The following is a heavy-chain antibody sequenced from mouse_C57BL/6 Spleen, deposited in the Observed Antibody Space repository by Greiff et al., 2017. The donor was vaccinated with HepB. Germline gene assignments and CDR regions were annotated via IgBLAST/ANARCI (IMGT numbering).Heavy chain of an antibody. D-gene: IGHD2-3*01. CDR3: AKMDGYYGAMDY. Sequence: QVQLKQPGAELVRPGSSVKLSCKASGYTFTSYWMHWVKQRPIQGLEWIGNIDPSDSETNYNQKFKDKATLTVDKSSSTAYMQRSSLTSEDSAVYYCAKMDGYYGAMDYWGQGTSVTVSS. V-gene: IGHV1-52*01. CDR1: GYTFTSYW. J-gene: IGHJ4*01. CDR2: IDPSDSET.